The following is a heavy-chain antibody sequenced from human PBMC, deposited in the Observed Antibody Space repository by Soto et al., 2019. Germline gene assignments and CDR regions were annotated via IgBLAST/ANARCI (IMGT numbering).Heavy chain of an antibody. D-gene: IGHD3-22*01. CDR2: INPSGGST. Sequence: QVQLVQSGAEVKKPGASVKVSCKASGYTFTSYYMHWVRQAPGQGLEWMGIINPSGGSTSYAQKFQCRVTMTRDTSTSTVYMELSSLRSEDTAVYYCARDRPYDDSSGYYPDYWGQGTLVTVSS. CDR1: GYTFTSYY. CDR3: ARDRPYDDSSGYYPDY. V-gene: IGHV1-46*01. J-gene: IGHJ4*02.